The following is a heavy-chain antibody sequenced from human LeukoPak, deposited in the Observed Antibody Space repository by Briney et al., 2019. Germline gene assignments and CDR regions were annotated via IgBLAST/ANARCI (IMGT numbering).Heavy chain of an antibody. Sequence: KPGGSLRLSCAASGFTFSSYAMSWVRQAPGKGLEWVSSISSSSSYIYYADSVKGRFTISRDNAKNSLYLQMNSLRAEDTAVYYCAREGYSSSWGPGPFDYWGQGTLVTVSS. CDR1: GFTFSSYA. J-gene: IGHJ4*02. CDR2: ISSSSSYI. D-gene: IGHD6-13*01. V-gene: IGHV3-21*01. CDR3: AREGYSSSWGPGPFDY.